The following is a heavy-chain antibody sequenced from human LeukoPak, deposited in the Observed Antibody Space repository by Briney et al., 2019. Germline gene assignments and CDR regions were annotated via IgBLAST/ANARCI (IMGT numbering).Heavy chain of an antibody. D-gene: IGHD4-11*01. CDR3: ARAGTVTTAEHYYYYYYMDV. V-gene: IGHV4-59*10. CDR2: IYTSGST. J-gene: IGHJ6*03. Sequence: PSETLSLTCAVYGGSFSGYYWSWIRQPAGKGLEWIGRIYTSGSTSYNPSLKSRVTMSVDTSKNQFSLKLSSVTAADTAVYYCARAGTVTTAEHYYYYYYMDVWGKGTTVTVSS. CDR1: GGSFSGYY.